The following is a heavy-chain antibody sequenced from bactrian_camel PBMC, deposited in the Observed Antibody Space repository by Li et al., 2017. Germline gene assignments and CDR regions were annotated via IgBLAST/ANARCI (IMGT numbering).Heavy chain of an antibody. CDR2: IRRDSST. Sequence: HVQLVESGGGSVQAGGSLRLSCVASSYAFSNCGMGWWRQAPGKESEFVATIRRDSSTSYAASVKGRFTISLDSAKNTVYLQMDDLKPEDSAMYYCAAPRLKQRCGNWGAYNHWGQGTQVTVS. V-gene: IGHV3S53*01. CDR3: AAPRLKQRCGNWGAYNH. CDR1: SYAFSNCG. D-gene: IGHD7*01. J-gene: IGHJ4*01.